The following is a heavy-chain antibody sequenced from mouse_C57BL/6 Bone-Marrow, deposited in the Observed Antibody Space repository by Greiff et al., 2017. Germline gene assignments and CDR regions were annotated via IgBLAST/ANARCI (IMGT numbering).Heavy chain of an antibody. Sequence: VQLQQSGAELAKPGASVTLSCKASGYTFTSYGISWVKQRTGQGLEWIGEIYPRSGNTYYNEKFKGKATLTADKSSSTAYMELRSLTSEDSAVYLCARGRWLLNAMDYWGQGTSVTGSS. J-gene: IGHJ4*01. D-gene: IGHD2-3*01. CDR1: GYTFTSYG. CDR3: ARGRWLLNAMDY. V-gene: IGHV1-81*01. CDR2: IYPRSGNT.